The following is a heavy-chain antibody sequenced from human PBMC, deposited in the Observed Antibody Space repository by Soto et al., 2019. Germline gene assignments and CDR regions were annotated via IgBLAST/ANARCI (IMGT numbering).Heavy chain of an antibody. J-gene: IGHJ5*02. CDR3: ASRSGADFGVVEPGDWFDP. V-gene: IGHV4-34*01. Sequence: SETLSLTCAVYGGSFSGYYWTWVRQPPGNGLEWIGEINPSGSTNYNPSLKSRVTISVDTSKNQFSLKLSSVTAADTAVYYCASRSGADFGVVEPGDWFDPWGQGTLVTVSS. CDR2: INPSGST. D-gene: IGHD3-3*01. CDR1: GGSFSGYY.